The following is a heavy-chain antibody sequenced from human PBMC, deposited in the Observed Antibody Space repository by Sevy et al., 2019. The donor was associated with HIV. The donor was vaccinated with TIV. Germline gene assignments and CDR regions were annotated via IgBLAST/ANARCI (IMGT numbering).Heavy chain of an antibody. J-gene: IGHJ6*02. CDR1: GVTVDDSA. D-gene: IGHD3-22*01. CDR2: ISWNSASI. Sequence: GGSLRLSCAASGVTVDDSAMHWVRQVPGKGLEWVSGISWNSASIGYADSVKGRFTISRDNVNNSLYLQMNSLRPEDTALYYCAKARRGYRNYYYYGLDVWGQGTTVTVSS. V-gene: IGHV3-9*01. CDR3: AKARRGYRNYYYYGLDV.